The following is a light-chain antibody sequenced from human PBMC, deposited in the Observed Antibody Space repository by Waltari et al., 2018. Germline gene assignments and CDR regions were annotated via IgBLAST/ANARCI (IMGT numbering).Light chain of an antibody. Sequence: SSELTQDPAVSVALGQTVRITCQGDSLRSYYASWYQQKPGQAPVLATCGKTNRPSGIPDRFSGSSSGNTASWTIAGAQAEDEADYYCNSRDSSGNHYVFGTGTKVTVL. CDR2: GKT. CDR3: NSRDSSGNHYV. V-gene: IGLV3-19*01. CDR1: SLRSYY. J-gene: IGLJ1*01.